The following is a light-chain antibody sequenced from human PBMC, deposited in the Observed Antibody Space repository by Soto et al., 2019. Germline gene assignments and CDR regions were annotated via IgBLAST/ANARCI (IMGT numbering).Light chain of an antibody. CDR2: DAS. J-gene: IGKJ1*01. CDR3: QQFGT. CDR1: QSINTW. V-gene: IGKV1-5*01. Sequence: DIQMTQSPSTLSASVGVRVTITCRASQSINTWLAWYQQKPGKAPKLLIYDASSLESGVPSRFSGSGSGTEFTLTISSLQPDDFATYYCQQFGTFGQGTKVEIQ.